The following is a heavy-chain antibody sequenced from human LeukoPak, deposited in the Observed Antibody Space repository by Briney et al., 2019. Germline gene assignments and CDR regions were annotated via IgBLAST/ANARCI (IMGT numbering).Heavy chain of an antibody. CDR1: GFTFSSYA. J-gene: IGHJ4*02. V-gene: IGHV3-30*04. CDR2: ISYDGSNK. Sequence: PGGSLRLSCAASGFTFSSYAMHWVRQAPGKGLEWVAVISYDGSNKYYADSVKGRFTISRDNSKNTLYLQMNSLRAEDTAVYYCAREGYVDIVALDYWGQGTLVTVSS. D-gene: IGHD5-12*01. CDR3: AREGYVDIVALDY.